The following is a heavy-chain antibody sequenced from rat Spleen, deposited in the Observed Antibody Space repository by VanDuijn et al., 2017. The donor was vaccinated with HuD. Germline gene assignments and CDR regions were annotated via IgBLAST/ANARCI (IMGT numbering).Heavy chain of an antibody. V-gene: IGHV5-31*01. D-gene: IGHD4-2*01. CDR2: ITNTGDST. CDR1: GFTFTNYW. Sequence: EVQLVESGGGLVQPGRSLKLSCVASGFTFTNYWMTWIRQAPGKGLEWIASITNTGDSTYYPDSVKGRFTISRDNAKSTLYLQMNSLRSEDTATYYCTREDWSFDNWGQGVMVTVSS. CDR3: TREDWSFDN. J-gene: IGHJ2*01.